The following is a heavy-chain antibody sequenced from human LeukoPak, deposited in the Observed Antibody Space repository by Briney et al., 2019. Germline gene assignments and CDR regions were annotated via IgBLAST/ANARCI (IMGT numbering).Heavy chain of an antibody. V-gene: IGHV1-46*01. CDR3: ARDGDLGYCSSTSCPDAFDI. CDR2: INPSGGST. D-gene: IGHD2-2*01. CDR1: GYTFTSYY. Sequence: ASVKVSCKAAGYTFTSYYMHWVRQAHGQGLEWMGIINPSGGSTSYAQKFQGRVTMTRDTSTSTVYMELSSLRSEDTAVYYCARDGDLGYCSSTSCPDAFDIWGQGTMVTVPS. J-gene: IGHJ3*02.